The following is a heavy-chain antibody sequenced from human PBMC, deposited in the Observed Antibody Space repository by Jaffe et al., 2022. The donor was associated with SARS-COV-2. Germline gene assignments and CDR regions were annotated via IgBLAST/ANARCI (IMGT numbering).Heavy chain of an antibody. CDR1: GFTFDDYA. J-gene: IGHJ6*02. CDR3: AKGGPPREVYYYYYGMDV. Sequence: EVQLVESGGGLVQPGRSLRLSCAASGFTFDDYAMHWVRQAPGKGLEWVSGISWNSGSIGYADSVKGRFTISRDNAKNSLYLQMNSLRAEDTALYYCAKGGPPREVYYYYYGMDVWGQGTTVTVSS. CDR2: ISWNSGSI. D-gene: IGHD1-26*01. V-gene: IGHV3-9*01.